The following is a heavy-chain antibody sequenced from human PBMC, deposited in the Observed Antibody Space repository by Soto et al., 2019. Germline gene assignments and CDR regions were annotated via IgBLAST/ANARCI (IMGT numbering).Heavy chain of an antibody. V-gene: IGHV4-4*08. Sequence: PSETLSLTCSVSGDAIRGSYWSWVRQAPGRGLEWIGYVYHTGTPNSNPSLKSRVTISADTSKNLFSLKVVSVTPADTTVYFCARDMSGGSSWYEFDSWGPRTLVTVAS. D-gene: IGHD6-13*01. CDR3: ARDMSGGSSWYEFDS. CDR2: VYHTGTP. J-gene: IGHJ4*02. CDR1: GDAIRGSY.